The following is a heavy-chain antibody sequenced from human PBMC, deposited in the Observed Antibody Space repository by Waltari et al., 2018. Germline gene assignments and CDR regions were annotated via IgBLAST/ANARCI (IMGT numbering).Heavy chain of an antibody. CDR2: INPSGGST. Sequence: QVQLVQSGAEVKKPGASVKVSCKASGYTFTSYYMHWVRQAPGQGLEWMGIINPSGGSTSYAQKFQGIVTMTRDTSTSTVYMELSSLRSEDTAVYYCARDQPSYYDILTGPTSWGQGTLVTVSS. CDR3: ARDQPSYYDILTGPTS. CDR1: GYTFTSYY. V-gene: IGHV1-46*01. D-gene: IGHD3-9*01. J-gene: IGHJ5*02.